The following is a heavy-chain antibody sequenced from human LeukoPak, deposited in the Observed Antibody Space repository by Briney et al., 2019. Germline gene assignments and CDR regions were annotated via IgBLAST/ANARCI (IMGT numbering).Heavy chain of an antibody. CDR2: IKQDGSGK. D-gene: IGHD6-13*01. CDR3: AREGSNWYWYFDL. Sequence: TGGSLRLSCAASGFTFSSYWMSWVRQAPGKGLEWVANIKQDGSGKYYVDSVKGRFTISRDNAKSSLYLQMNSLRAEDTAVYFCAREGSNWYWYFDLWGRGTLVTVSS. CDR1: GFTFSSYW. V-gene: IGHV3-7*01. J-gene: IGHJ2*01.